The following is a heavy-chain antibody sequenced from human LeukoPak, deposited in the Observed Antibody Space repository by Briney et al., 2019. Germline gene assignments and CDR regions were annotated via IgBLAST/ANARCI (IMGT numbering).Heavy chain of an antibody. V-gene: IGHV3-74*01. CDR2: INSDGSWT. D-gene: IGHD3-3*01. Sequence: GGSLRLSCAASGNYWMHWVRQAPGKGLVWVSHINSDGSWTSHADSVKGQFTISKDNAKNTVYLQMNSLRAEDTGVYYCAKGHYWSIDYWGRGTLVTVSS. J-gene: IGHJ4*02. CDR1: GNYW. CDR3: AKGHYWSIDY.